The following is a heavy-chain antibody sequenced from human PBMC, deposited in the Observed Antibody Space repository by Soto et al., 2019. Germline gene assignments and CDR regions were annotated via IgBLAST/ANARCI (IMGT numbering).Heavy chain of an antibody. J-gene: IGHJ4*02. CDR3: TRHRESIAAAGPDY. Sequence: GGSLRLSCAASGFTFSGSAMHWVRKASGKGLEWVGRIRSKANSYATAYAASVKGRFTISRDDSKNTAYLQMNSLKTEDTAVYYCTRHRESIAAAGPDYWGQGTLVTVSS. V-gene: IGHV3-73*01. CDR2: IRSKANSYAT. D-gene: IGHD6-13*01. CDR1: GFTFSGSA.